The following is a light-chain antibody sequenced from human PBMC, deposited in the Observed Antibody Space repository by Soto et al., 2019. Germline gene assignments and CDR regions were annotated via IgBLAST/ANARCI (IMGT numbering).Light chain of an antibody. Sequence: QSVLTQPAPVSGSPRQSITISCTGTSSDVGTYNYVSWYQHHPGKAPKLIIYEVSNRPSGVSNRFSGSKSGSTASLTLSGVQAEDEADYHCTSYTRDTALVFGTGTKVTVL. J-gene: IGLJ1*01. CDR1: SSDVGTYNY. CDR3: TSYTRDTALV. V-gene: IGLV2-14*01. CDR2: EVS.